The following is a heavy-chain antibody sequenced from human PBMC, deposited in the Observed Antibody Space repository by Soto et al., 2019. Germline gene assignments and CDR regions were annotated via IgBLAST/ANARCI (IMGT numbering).Heavy chain of an antibody. CDR2: VHYSGNT. CDR3: ARQDRVVAEGRWFDP. Sequence: ETLSLTRTVSGYSISSGYHWAWIRQPPGKGLEWLGSVHYSGNTYYNPSLKSRLTISVDKSKNQFSLNLSSVTAADTAVYYCARQDRVVAEGRWFDPWGQGTLVTVSS. J-gene: IGHJ5*02. V-gene: IGHV4-38-2*02. CDR1: GYSISSGYH. D-gene: IGHD2-15*01.